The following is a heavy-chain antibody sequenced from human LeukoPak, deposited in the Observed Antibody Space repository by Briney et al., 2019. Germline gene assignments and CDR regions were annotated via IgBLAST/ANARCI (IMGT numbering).Heavy chain of an antibody. CDR1: GFTFTSSA. J-gene: IGHJ6*02. Sequence: ASVKVSCKASGFTFTSSAMQWVRQARGQRLEWIGWIVVGSGNTNYAQKFQERVTITRDMSTSTAYMELSSLRSEDTAVYYCAAHPDYGDYDGIPMPYCYYGMDVWGQGTTVTVSS. D-gene: IGHD4-17*01. CDR2: IVVGSGNT. CDR3: AAHPDYGDYDGIPMPYCYYGMDV. V-gene: IGHV1-58*02.